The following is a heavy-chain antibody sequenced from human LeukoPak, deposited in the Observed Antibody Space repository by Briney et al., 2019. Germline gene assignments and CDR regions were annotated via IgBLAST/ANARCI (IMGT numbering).Heavy chain of an antibody. Sequence: GRFLRLSCAASGFTFDDYAMHWVRQAPGKGLEWVSGISWNSGSIGYADSVKGRFTISRDNAKNSLYLQMNSLRAEDTALYYCAKSWDYYDSSVGAFDIWGQGTMVTVSS. CDR3: AKSWDYYDSSVGAFDI. CDR1: GFTFDDYA. V-gene: IGHV3-9*01. J-gene: IGHJ3*02. D-gene: IGHD3-22*01. CDR2: ISWNSGSI.